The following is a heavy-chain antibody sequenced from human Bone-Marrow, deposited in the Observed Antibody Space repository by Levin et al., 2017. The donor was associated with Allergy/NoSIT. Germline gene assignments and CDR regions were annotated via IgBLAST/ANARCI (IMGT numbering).Heavy chain of an antibody. CDR3: ARRLSSGWYSVDY. V-gene: IGHV5-10-1*01. J-gene: IGHJ4*02. Sequence: GESLKISCKGSGYSFTSYWISWVRQMPGKGLEWMGRIDPSDAYTNYSPAFQGHVTISADTSINTAYLQWSRLKSSDTAMYYCARRLSSGWYSVDYWGQGTLVTVSS. D-gene: IGHD6-19*01. CDR2: IDPSDAYT. CDR1: GYSFTSYW.